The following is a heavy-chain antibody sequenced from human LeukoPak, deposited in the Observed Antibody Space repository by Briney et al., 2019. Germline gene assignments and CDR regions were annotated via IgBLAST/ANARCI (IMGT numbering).Heavy chain of an antibody. Sequence: SETLSLTCTVSGGSISSSSYYWGWIRQPPGKGLEWIGSIYYSGSTYYNPSLKSRVTISVDTSKNQFSLKLSSVTAADTAVYYCARDITMVRGVIGYWGQGTLVTVSS. CDR3: ARDITMVRGVIGY. J-gene: IGHJ4*02. D-gene: IGHD3-10*01. CDR2: IYYSGST. V-gene: IGHV4-39*07. CDR1: GGSISSSSYY.